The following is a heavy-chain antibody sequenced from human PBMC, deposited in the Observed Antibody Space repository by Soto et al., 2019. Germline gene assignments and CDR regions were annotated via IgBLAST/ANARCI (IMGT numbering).Heavy chain of an antibody. D-gene: IGHD2-2*01. CDR2: ISGGGDKT. CDR3: ARKVLGSTSRPDWWYFDL. J-gene: IGHJ2*01. Sequence: EVQLLESGGGLVQPGGSLRLSCVGSGFTFSNYAMNWVRQAPGKGLEWVSTISGGGDKTFDADTVKGRFTISRDNSKNAVNLQMNSLRADDTAVYNCARKVLGSTSRPDWWYFDLWGRGTLVTLSS. V-gene: IGHV3-23*01. CDR1: GFTFSNYA.